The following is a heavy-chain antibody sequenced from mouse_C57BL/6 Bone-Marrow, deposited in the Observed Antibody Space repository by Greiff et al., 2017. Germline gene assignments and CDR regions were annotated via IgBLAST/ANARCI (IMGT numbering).Heavy chain of an antibody. CDR3: ARDDGAY. CDR2: IWAGGST. Sequence: VHLVESGPGLVAPSQSLSITCTVSGFSLTSYGVHWVRQPPGKGLEWMGVIWAGGSTNYNSALMSRLSISKDNSKSQVILKMNSLQTDDTAMYYGARDDGAYWGQWTLVTVSA. D-gene: IGHD2-3*01. CDR1: GFSLTSYG. J-gene: IGHJ3*01. V-gene: IGHV2-9*02.